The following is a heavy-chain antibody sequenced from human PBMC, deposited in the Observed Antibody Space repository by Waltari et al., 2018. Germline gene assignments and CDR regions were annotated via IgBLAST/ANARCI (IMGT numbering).Heavy chain of an antibody. CDR3: ASRQWLVTPFDY. V-gene: IGHV1-24*01. Sequence: QVQPVQSGAEVKKPGASVKVSCKVSGYTLTELSMPWVRQAPGKGLEWMGGFDPEDGETIYAQKFQGRVTMTEDTSTDTAYMELSSLRSEDTAVYYCASRQWLVTPFDYWGQGTLVTVSS. J-gene: IGHJ4*02. D-gene: IGHD6-19*01. CDR1: GYTLTELS. CDR2: FDPEDGET.